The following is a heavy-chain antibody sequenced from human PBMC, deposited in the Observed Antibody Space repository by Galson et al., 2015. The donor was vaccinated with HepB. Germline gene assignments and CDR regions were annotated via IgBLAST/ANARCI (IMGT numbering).Heavy chain of an antibody. CDR3: ATLLGSSGSSLNWFDP. CDR2: ISSSSSYI. V-gene: IGHV3-21*01. D-gene: IGHD3-10*01. J-gene: IGHJ5*02. Sequence: SLRLSCAASGFTFSSYSMNWVRQAPGKGLEWVSSISSSSSYIYYADSVKGRFTISRDNAKNSLYLQMNSLRAEDTAVYYCATLLGSSGSSLNWFDPWGQGTLVTVSS. CDR1: GFTFSSYS.